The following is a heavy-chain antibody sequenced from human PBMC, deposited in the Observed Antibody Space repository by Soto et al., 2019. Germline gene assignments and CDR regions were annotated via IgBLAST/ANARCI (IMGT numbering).Heavy chain of an antibody. V-gene: IGHV1-18*01. D-gene: IGHD6-19*01. J-gene: IGHJ6*03. CDR1: GYTFTSYG. Sequence: ASVKVSCKASGYTFTSYGISWVRQAPGQGLEWMGWISAYNGNTNYAQKLQGRVTMTTDTSTSTAYMELRSLRSDDTAVYYCARWRGNSGWYGDFYYYYMDVWGKGTTVTVSS. CDR2: ISAYNGNT. CDR3: ARWRGNSGWYGDFYYYYMDV.